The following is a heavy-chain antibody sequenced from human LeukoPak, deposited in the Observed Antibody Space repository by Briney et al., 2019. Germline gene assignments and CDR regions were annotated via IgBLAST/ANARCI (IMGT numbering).Heavy chain of an antibody. Sequence: GGSLRLSCAASGFTFSSYGMHWVRQAPGKGLEWVAFIRYDGSNEYYADSVKGRFTISRDNSKNTVSLQMNSLRDEDTAVYYCAKDAQRGFDYSNSLEYWGQGTLVTVSS. J-gene: IGHJ4*02. CDR1: GFTFSSYG. CDR3: AKDAQRGFDYSNSLEY. CDR2: IRYDGSNE. V-gene: IGHV3-30*02. D-gene: IGHD4-11*01.